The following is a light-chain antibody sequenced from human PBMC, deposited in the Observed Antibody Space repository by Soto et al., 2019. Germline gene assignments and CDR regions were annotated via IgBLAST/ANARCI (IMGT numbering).Light chain of an antibody. Sequence: QSVLTQPPSASGNPGQRLTISCSGSTSNILRNYVYWYRQLPGTAPRLLISMNDQRPSGVPDRFSGSKSGTSASLAISGLRSEDEADYYCASWDDSLSGDVFGTGTKVTVL. CDR3: ASWDDSLSGDV. V-gene: IGLV1-47*01. J-gene: IGLJ1*01. CDR1: TSNILRNY. CDR2: MND.